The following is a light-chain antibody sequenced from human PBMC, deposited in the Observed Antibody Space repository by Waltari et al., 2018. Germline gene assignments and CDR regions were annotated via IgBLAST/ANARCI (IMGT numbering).Light chain of an antibody. V-gene: IGKV1-33*01. J-gene: IGKJ3*01. CDR1: QDISNY. Sequence: EIQMPQSPSSLSASVGDSVTITCQASQDISNYLNWYQQKPGKAPKLLIYDASNLETGVPSRFSGSASGTDFTCTISSHQPEDIATYDGQQYDNLPCTFGPGTKVDIK. CDR2: DAS. CDR3: QQYDNLPCT.